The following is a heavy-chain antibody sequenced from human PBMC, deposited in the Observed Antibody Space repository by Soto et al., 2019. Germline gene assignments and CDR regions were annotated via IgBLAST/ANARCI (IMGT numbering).Heavy chain of an antibody. CDR3: SKDGFKYYSHGWHYFDS. CDR1: GFTFSSYG. J-gene: IGHJ4*02. V-gene: IGHV3-30*18. CDR2: ISYDAGSK. D-gene: IGHD6-19*01. Sequence: GGSLRLSCTASGFTFSSYGMHWVRQAPGKGLEWVAVISYDAGSKYYADSVKGRFTISRDNSKNTLYLQMNSLRVEDTAVYYCSKDGFKYYSHGWHYFDSWGQGTLVTVS.